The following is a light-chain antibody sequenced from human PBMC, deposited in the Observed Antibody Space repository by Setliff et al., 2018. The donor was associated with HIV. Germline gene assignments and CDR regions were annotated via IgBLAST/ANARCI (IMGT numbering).Light chain of an antibody. CDR3: GTWDASLSAVV. J-gene: IGLJ2*01. Sequence: QSVLTQPPSVSAAPGQKVTISCSGSTSNIGNNYVAWYQHLPGTAPKLLIYDNDNRPSGIPDRFSGSKSGTSATLGITGLQTGDEADYFCGTWDASLSAVVFGGGTQLTVL. CDR1: TSNIGNNY. CDR2: DND. V-gene: IGLV1-51*01.